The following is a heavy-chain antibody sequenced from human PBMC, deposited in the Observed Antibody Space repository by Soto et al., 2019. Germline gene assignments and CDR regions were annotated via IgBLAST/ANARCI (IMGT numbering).Heavy chain of an antibody. CDR3: AKAPGGSGTLNWFDP. D-gene: IGHD3-10*01. Sequence: GGSLRLSCAASGFTFRNYAMNWVRQAPGKGLEWVSVISDSDSSTDYADSVKGRFTISRDNSKNTLYLQMNSLRAEDTAIYYCAKAPGGSGTLNWFDPWGQGTLVTVSS. CDR2: ISDSDSST. V-gene: IGHV3-23*01. CDR1: GFTFRNYA. J-gene: IGHJ5*02.